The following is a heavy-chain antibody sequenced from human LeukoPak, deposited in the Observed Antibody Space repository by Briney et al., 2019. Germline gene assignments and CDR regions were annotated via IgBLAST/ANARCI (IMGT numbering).Heavy chain of an antibody. D-gene: IGHD3-9*01. CDR1: GFSLSSYW. CDR3: ASTISYWYFDL. Sequence: GGSLRLSCAASGFSLSSYWMHWVRQAPGKGLVWVSRIDSDGSSTNYADSVKGRFTISRDNAKNTLYLQMNSLRAEDTAVYYCASTISYWYFDLRGRGTLVTVSS. V-gene: IGHV3-74*01. J-gene: IGHJ2*01. CDR2: IDSDGSST.